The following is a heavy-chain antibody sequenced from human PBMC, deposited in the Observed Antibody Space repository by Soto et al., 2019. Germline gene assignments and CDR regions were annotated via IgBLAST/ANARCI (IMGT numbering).Heavy chain of an antibody. CDR1: GFIFSNYA. CDR3: AKDPLLYDSDWYPNWFGP. D-gene: IGHD6-19*01. CDR2: ITAYGATT. V-gene: IGHV3-23*01. Sequence: GGSLRLSCSASGFIFSNYAMSWVRQAPGKGLEWVSGITAYGATTYYAESVKGRFTISRDSSKNTLYLQMSTLTAEDTAVYYCAKDPLLYDSDWYPNWFGPWGQGTLVTVSS. J-gene: IGHJ5*02.